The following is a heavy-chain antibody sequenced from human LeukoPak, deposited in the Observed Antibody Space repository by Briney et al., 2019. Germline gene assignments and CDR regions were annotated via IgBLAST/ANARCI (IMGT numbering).Heavy chain of an antibody. D-gene: IGHD2-2*01. CDR3: ARDQFVVVPAAPGGYYYYYGMDV. CDR2: IIPIFGTA. CDR1: GGTFSSYA. Sequence: ASVKVSCKASGGTFSSYAISWVRQAPGQGLEWMGGIIPIFGTANYAQKFQGRVTITADESTSTAYMELSSLRSEDTAVYYCARDQFVVVPAAPGGYYYYYGMDVWGQGTTVTVSS. V-gene: IGHV1-69*13. J-gene: IGHJ6*02.